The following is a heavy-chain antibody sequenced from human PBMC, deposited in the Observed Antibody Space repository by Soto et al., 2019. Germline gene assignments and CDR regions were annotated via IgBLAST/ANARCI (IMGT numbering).Heavy chain of an antibody. J-gene: IGHJ4*02. Sequence: QVHLVESGGGVVQPGRSLTLSCAASRFMFSNYAMHWVRQAPGKGLEWVALISYDGDIKFYADSVRGRFTISRDNSRNTLYLEMNSLRPEDTAIYYCAKDRSSSWLYIENWGQGTRVTVSS. CDR3: AKDRSSSWLYIEN. CDR1: RFMFSNYA. D-gene: IGHD6-13*01. V-gene: IGHV3-30-3*01. CDR2: ISYDGDIK.